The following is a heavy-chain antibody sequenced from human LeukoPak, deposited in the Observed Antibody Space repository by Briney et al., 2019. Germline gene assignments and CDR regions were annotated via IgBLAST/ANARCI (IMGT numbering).Heavy chain of an antibody. Sequence: GASVKASCKASGYTFIDYYFNWVRQAPGQGPEWMGRINVKSGATDYAQKFQGRVTVTRDTSISTAYMELSSLRSDDTAVYYCARVGCESSTGWLDYWGQGTLVTVSS. D-gene: IGHD6-19*01. CDR2: INVKSGAT. J-gene: IGHJ4*02. V-gene: IGHV1-2*06. CDR3: ARVGCESSTGWLDY. CDR1: GYTFIDYY.